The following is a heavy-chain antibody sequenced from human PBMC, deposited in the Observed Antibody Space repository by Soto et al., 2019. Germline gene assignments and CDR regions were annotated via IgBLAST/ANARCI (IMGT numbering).Heavy chain of an antibody. CDR1: GFTFSNAW. CDR2: IKSKTDGGTT. CDR3: TTDITMVRGVSQPDNFDY. Sequence: GGSLRLSCAASGFTFSNAWMNWVRQAPGKGLEWVGRIKSKTDGGTTDYAAPVKGRFTISRDDSKNTLYLQMNSLKTEDTAVYYCTTDITMVRGVSQPDNFDYWGQGTLVTVSS. D-gene: IGHD3-10*01. J-gene: IGHJ4*02. V-gene: IGHV3-15*07.